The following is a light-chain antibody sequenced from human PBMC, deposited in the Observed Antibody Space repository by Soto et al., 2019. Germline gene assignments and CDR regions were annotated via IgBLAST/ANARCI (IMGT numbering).Light chain of an antibody. CDR3: QQRSQWPPLT. V-gene: IGKV3-11*01. Sequence: EIVLTQSPCTLSLSPGERATLSCRASQSISNYLAWYQHKPGQAPRLLISDASNRASGVPARFSGSGSGTDFTLTIISLEHEDFSVYYCQQRSQWPPLTFGGGTKVEIK. CDR1: QSISNY. J-gene: IGKJ4*01. CDR2: DAS.